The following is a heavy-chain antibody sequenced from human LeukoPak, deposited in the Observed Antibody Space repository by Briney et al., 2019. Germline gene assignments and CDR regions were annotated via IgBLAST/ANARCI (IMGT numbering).Heavy chain of an antibody. Sequence: ASVKVSCKAFGYTFTSNYMHWVRQAPGQGPEWMGVISPSGGSTTYAQKFQGRVTLTRDMSTSTDYLELSSLRSEDTAVYYCARVPFDYGGNGVFDYWGQGTLVTVSS. CDR2: ISPSGGST. CDR1: GYTFTSNY. J-gene: IGHJ4*02. D-gene: IGHD4-23*01. V-gene: IGHV1-46*01. CDR3: ARVPFDYGGNGVFDY.